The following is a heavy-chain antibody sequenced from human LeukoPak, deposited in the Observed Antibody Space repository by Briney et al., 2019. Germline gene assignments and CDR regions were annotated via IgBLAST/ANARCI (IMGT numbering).Heavy chain of an antibody. J-gene: IGHJ3*01. CDR3: AADGEYAFLV. D-gene: IGHD5-24*01. V-gene: IGHV3-11*06. Sequence: KPGGSLRLSCAASGFTFSDYYMSWIRQAPGKGLEWVSYISRSSSHTNYADSVKGRFTISRDNAKHSLSLQMNSLRAEDTAVYYCAADGEYAFLVWGQGTMVTVSS. CDR2: ISRSSSHT. CDR1: GFTFSDYY.